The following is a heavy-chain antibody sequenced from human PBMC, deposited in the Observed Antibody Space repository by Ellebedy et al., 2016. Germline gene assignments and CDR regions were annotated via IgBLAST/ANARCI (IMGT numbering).Heavy chain of an antibody. CDR1: GYTFTSYG. V-gene: IGHV1-2*02. Sequence: ASVKVSCXASGYTFTSYGISWVRQAPGQGLEWMGWINPNSGGTNYAQKFQGRVTMTRDTSISTAYMELSRLRSDDTAVYYCARDRYCSSTSCYYYYYYYMDVWGKGTTVTVSS. CDR2: INPNSGGT. J-gene: IGHJ6*03. D-gene: IGHD2-2*01. CDR3: ARDRYCSSTSCYYYYYYYMDV.